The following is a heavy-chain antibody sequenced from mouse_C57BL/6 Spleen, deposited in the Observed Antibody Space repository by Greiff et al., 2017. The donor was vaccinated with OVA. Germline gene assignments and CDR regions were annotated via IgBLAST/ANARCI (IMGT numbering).Heavy chain of an antibody. CDR1: GYTFTDYN. CDR3: ARTLGITTVAHYFDY. D-gene: IGHD1-1*01. Sequence: VQLQQSGPELVKPGASVKIPCKASGYTFTDYNMDWVKQSHGKSLEWIGDINPNNGGTIYNQKFKGKAALTVDKSSSTAYMELRSLTSEDTAVYYCARTLGITTVAHYFDYWGQGTTLTVSS. V-gene: IGHV1-18*01. J-gene: IGHJ2*01. CDR2: INPNNGGT.